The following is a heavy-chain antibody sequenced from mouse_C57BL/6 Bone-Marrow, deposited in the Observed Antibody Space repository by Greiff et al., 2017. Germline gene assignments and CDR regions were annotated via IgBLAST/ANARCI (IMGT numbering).Heavy chain of an antibody. D-gene: IGHD1-1*01. J-gene: IGHJ2*01. Sequence: VQLQQPGPELVKPGASVKLSCKASGYTFTSYWMPWVKQRPGQGLEWIGEIDPSDSYTNYNPKFKGKATLTVDTSSIHAYLQLSSLTSEDSAVYYCANDGSPFFDYWGQGTTLTVSS. V-gene: IGHV1-50*01. CDR3: ANDGSPFFDY. CDR1: GYTFTSYW. CDR2: IDPSDSYT.